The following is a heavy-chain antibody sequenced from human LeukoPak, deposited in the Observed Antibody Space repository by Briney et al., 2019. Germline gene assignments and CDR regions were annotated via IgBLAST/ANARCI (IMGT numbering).Heavy chain of an antibody. V-gene: IGHV3-74*01. Sequence: GGSLRLSCAVSGLTFSSYWMHWVRQSPGKGLVWVSRIDTDGRITNYADSVKGRFTISRDNAKNTLYLQMNSLRAEDTAVYYCARDSPYCSSTSCYMPDAFDIWGQGTMVTVSS. CDR2: IDTDGRIT. CDR1: GLTFSSYW. CDR3: ARDSPYCSSTSCYMPDAFDI. J-gene: IGHJ3*02. D-gene: IGHD2-2*02.